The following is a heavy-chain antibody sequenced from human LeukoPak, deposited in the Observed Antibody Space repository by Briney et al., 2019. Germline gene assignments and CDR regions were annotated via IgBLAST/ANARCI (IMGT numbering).Heavy chain of an antibody. D-gene: IGHD3-3*01. CDR3: ARGGRGLRFLEWLPRNYYYGMDV. CDR1: GGSFSGYY. Sequence: SETLSLTCAVYGGSFSGYYWSWIRQPPGKGLEWIGEINHSGSTNYNPSLKSRVTISVDTSKNQFSLKLSSVTAADTAVYYCARGGRGLRFLEWLPRNYYYGMDVWGQGTTVTVS. CDR2: INHSGST. V-gene: IGHV4-34*01. J-gene: IGHJ6*02.